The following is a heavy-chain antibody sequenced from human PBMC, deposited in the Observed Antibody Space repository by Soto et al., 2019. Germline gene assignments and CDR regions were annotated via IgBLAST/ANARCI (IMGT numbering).Heavy chain of an antibody. CDR3: ARGGYYDNVWGKLSHYGLDV. J-gene: IGHJ6*02. CDR2: ISPYNDYT. D-gene: IGHD3-16*01. Sequence: QVQLVQSASEVMKPGASVKVSCKASGYTFIRYGITWVRQAPGQGLEWMGWISPYNDYTIYAQKLQGRVTMTADTSTRTVYMGLRSLKSDDTAVYYCARGGYYDNVWGKLSHYGLDVWGQGTSVTVSS. CDR1: GYTFIRYG. V-gene: IGHV1-18*01.